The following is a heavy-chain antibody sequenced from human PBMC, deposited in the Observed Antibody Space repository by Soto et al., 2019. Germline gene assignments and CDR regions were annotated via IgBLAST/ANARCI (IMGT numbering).Heavy chain of an antibody. CDR2: IIPIFGTA. CDR1: GGTFSSYA. D-gene: IGHD1-26*01. J-gene: IGHJ5*02. Sequence: QVQLVQSGAEVKKPGSSVKVSCKASGGTFSSYAISWVRQAPGQGLEWMGGIIPIFGTANYAQKFQGRVTITADESTSTAYMELSRLRSDDTAVYYCARGLRSGSYYSWFDHWGQGTLVTVSS. V-gene: IGHV1-69*01. CDR3: ARGLRSGSYYSWFDH.